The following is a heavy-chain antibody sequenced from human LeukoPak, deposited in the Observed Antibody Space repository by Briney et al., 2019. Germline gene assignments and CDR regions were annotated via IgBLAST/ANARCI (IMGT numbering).Heavy chain of an antibody. CDR2: MNPNSGNT. V-gene: IGHV1-8*03. CDR3: ARAPLGLIVVVPAAIRERYCYYYYMDV. J-gene: IGHJ6*03. D-gene: IGHD2-2*02. CDR1: GYTFTSYD. Sequence: GASVKVSCKASGYTFTSYDINWVRQATGQGLEWMGWMNPNSGNTGYAQKFQGRVTITRNTSISTAYMELSSLRSEDTAVYYCARAPLGLIVVVPAAIRERYCYYYYMDVWGKGTTVTVSS.